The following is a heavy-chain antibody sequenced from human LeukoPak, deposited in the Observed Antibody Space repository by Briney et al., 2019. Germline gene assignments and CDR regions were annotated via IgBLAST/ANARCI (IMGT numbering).Heavy chain of an antibody. CDR1: GLNVSGNY. CDR3: ARLDQFSGRNDAFDI. J-gene: IGHJ3*02. V-gene: IGHV3-66*02. Sequence: GGSLRLSCAASGLNVSGNYMSWVRQVPGKGLEWVSTIYLRGGTYYADPVKGRFTISRDNSNNTVYLQMNSLRSEDTAVYYCARLDQFSGRNDAFDIWGQGTVVTVSS. D-gene: IGHD1-14*01. CDR2: IYLRGGT.